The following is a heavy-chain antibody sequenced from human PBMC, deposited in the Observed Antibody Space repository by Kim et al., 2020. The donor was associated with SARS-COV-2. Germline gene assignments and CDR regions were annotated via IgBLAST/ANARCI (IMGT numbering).Heavy chain of an antibody. CDR1: GFTFSTYE. CDR2: ISTSGSTI. V-gene: IGHV3-48*03. D-gene: IGHD2-2*01. J-gene: IGHJ6*01. Sequence: LSLTCAASGFTFSTYEINWVRQAPGKGLEWISYISTSGSTIYYADSVKGRFTISRDNAKSSLSLQMNGLRAEDTAVYYCARSLYCSSASCFFGMDVW. CDR3: ARSLYCSSASCFFGMDV.